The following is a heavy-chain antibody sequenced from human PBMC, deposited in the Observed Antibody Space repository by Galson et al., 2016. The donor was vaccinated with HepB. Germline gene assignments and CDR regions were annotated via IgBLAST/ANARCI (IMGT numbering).Heavy chain of an antibody. J-gene: IGHJ4*02. CDR1: GFSFSSYW. CDR3: AGDWYYLQY. CDR2: LKEDGSEK. V-gene: IGHV3-7*05. Sequence: SLRLSCAASGFSFSSYWMSWVRQAPGKGLEWVANLKEDGSEKHYVDSVKGRFTISRDNAKNSVYLQMNSLRAEDTAVYYCAGDWYYLQYWGQGTLVTVSS.